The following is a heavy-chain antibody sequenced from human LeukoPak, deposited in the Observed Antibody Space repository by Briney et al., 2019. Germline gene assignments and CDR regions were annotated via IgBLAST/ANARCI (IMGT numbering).Heavy chain of an antibody. D-gene: IGHD6-13*01. V-gene: IGHV4-39*01. CDR1: GGSISSSSYY. CDR2: IYYSGST. Sequence: SETLSLTCTVSGGSISSSSYYWGWIRQPPGKGLEWIGSIYYSGSTYYDPSLKSRVTISVDTSKNQFSLKLSSVTAADTAVYYCARQQQGNFDYWGQGTLVTVSS. CDR3: ARQQQGNFDY. J-gene: IGHJ4*02.